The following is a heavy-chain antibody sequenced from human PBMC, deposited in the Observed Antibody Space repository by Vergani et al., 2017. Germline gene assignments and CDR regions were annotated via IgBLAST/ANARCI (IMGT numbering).Heavy chain of an antibody. J-gene: IGHJ6*02. CDR1: GGTFSSYT. CDR2: IIPILGIA. Sequence: QVQLVQSGAEVKKPGSSVKVSCKASGGTFSSYTISWVRQAPGQGLEWMGRIIPILGIANYVQKFQGRVTITADKSTSTAYMELSSLRSEDTAVYYCARGRRERGYSGYEYYYYGMDVWGQGTTVTVSS. D-gene: IGHD5-12*01. CDR3: ARGRRERGYSGYEYYYYGMDV. V-gene: IGHV1-69*02.